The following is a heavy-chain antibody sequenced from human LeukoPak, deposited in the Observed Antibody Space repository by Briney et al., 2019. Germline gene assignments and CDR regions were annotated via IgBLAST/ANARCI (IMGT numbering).Heavy chain of an antibody. CDR2: IKSKTDGGTT. CDR3: TTEGIAVAGTSFQ. Sequence: GGSLRLSCAASGFTFSNAWMNWVRQAPGKGLEWVGRIKSKTDGGTTDYAAPVKGRLTISRDDSKNTLYLQMNSLKTEDTAVYYCTTEGIAVAGTSFQWGQGTLVTVSS. D-gene: IGHD6-19*01. CDR1: GFTFSNAW. V-gene: IGHV3-15*07. J-gene: IGHJ4*02.